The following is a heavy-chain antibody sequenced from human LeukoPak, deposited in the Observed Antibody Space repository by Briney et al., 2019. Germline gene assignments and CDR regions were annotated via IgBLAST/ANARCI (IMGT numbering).Heavy chain of an antibody. D-gene: IGHD5/OR15-5a*01. V-gene: IGHV5-51*01. CDR3: ASPRLNAFDV. CDR2: IYPGDSDT. CDR1: GYTFTNRW. Sequence: GESLKISCKGSGYTFTNRWIAWVRQMPGEGLEWMGIIYPGDSDTRYSPSFRGRVTISADKSINTAYLQWTGLKASDTAMYYCASPRLNAFDVWGQGTMVTVSS. J-gene: IGHJ3*01.